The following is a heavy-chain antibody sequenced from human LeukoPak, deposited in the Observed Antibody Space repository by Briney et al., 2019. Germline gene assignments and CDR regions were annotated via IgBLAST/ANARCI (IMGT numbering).Heavy chain of an antibody. CDR2: IYSDGST. V-gene: IGHV3-66*01. Sequence: GGSLRLSCAASGFTVSSRYMSWVRQAPGKGLEWVSIIYSDGSTYYTDFVKGRFTISRDNSKNTLYLQMNSLRAEDTAVYYCAKGIAAAGDYWGQGTLVTVSS. CDR1: GFTVSSRY. D-gene: IGHD6-13*01. J-gene: IGHJ4*02. CDR3: AKGIAAAGDY.